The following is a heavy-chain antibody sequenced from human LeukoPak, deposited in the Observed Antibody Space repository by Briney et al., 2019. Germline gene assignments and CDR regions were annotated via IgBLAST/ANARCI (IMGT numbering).Heavy chain of an antibody. CDR1: GGSISSYY. CDR3: AREGTIFGVVDAFDI. CDR2: IYHSGST. V-gene: IGHV4-59*12. D-gene: IGHD3-3*01. Sequence: PSETLSLTCTVSGGSISSYYWSWIRQPPGKGLEWIGYIYHSGSTYYNPSLKSRVTISVDRSKNQFSLKLSSVTAADTAVYYCAREGTIFGVVDAFDIWGQGTMVTVSS. J-gene: IGHJ3*02.